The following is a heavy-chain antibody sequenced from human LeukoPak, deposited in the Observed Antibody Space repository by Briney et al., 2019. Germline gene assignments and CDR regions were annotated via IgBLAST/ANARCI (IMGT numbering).Heavy chain of an antibody. V-gene: IGHV1-69*04. CDR2: IIPILGIA. Sequence: GASVKVSCKASGGTFSSYAISWVRQAPGQGLEWMGRIIPILGIANYAQKFQGRVTITADKSTSTAYMELSSLRSEDTAVYYCARDANSSGSTDYWGQGTLVTVSS. CDR3: ARDANSSGSTDY. CDR1: GGTFSSYA. J-gene: IGHJ4*02. D-gene: IGHD1-26*01.